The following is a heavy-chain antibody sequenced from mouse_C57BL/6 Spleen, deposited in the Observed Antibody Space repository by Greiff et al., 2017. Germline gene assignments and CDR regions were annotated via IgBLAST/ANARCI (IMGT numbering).Heavy chain of an antibody. V-gene: IGHV3-6*01. CDR3: ARIGDYDGYFDV. Sequence: VQLKESGPGLVKPSQSLSLTCSVTGYSITSGYYWNWIRQFPGNKLEWMGYISYDGSNNYNPSLKNRISITRDTSKNQFFLKLNSVTTEDTATYYCARIGDYDGYFDVWGTGTTVTVSS. CDR2: ISYDGSN. CDR1: GYSITSGYY. D-gene: IGHD2-4*01. J-gene: IGHJ1*03.